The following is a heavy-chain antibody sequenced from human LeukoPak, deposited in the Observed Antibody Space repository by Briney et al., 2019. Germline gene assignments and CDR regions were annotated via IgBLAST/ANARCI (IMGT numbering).Heavy chain of an antibody. V-gene: IGHV3-21*01. J-gene: IGHJ4*02. CDR3: AREGGPRGFDY. CDR2: ISSSSSYI. CDR1: GFTFSSYS. Sequence: GGSLRLSCAASGFTFSSYSMNWVRQAPGKGLEWVSSISSSSSYIYYADSVKGQFTISRDNAKNSLYLQMNSLRAEDTAVYYCAREGGPRGFDYWGQGTLVTVSS.